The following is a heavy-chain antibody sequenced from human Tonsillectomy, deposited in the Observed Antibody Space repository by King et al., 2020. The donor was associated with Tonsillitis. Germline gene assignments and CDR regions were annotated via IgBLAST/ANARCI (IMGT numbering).Heavy chain of an antibody. CDR1: GFTFSGYA. CDR2: INSDGGRT. Sequence: VQLVESGGGLVQPGGSLRLSCAASGFTFSGYAMTWVRQAPGKGLEWVSAINSDGGRTSYADSVKGRFTISRDNYKNTLYLQMNSLRAEDTAVYYCSKGGRWADYYYDGMDDWGRGTTVTVSS. D-gene: IGHD2-15*01. CDR3: SKGGRWADYYYDGMDD. J-gene: IGHJ6*02. V-gene: IGHV3-23*04.